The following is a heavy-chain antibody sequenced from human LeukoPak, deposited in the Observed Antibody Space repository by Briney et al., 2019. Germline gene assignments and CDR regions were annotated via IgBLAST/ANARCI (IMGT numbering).Heavy chain of an antibody. CDR3: ARDVSELGDAFDI. D-gene: IGHD1-7*01. CDR2: ISYDGSNK. Sequence: PGGSLRLSCAASGFTFSSFTMTWVRQAPGKGLEWVAVISYDGSNKYYADSVKGRFTISRDNSKNTLYLQMNSLRAEDTAVYYCARDVSELGDAFDIWGQGTMVTVSS. CDR1: GFTFSSFT. V-gene: IGHV3-30-3*01. J-gene: IGHJ3*02.